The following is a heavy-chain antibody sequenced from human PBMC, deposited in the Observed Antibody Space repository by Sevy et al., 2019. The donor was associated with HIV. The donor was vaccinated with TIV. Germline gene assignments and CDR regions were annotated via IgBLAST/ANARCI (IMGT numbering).Heavy chain of an antibody. Sequence: GSLRLSCAASGFTVSSNYMSWVRQAPGKGLEWVSVIYSGGSTYYADSVKGRFTISRDNSKNTLYLQMNNLRAEDTAVYYCASRRYCSSTSCYGAVDYYYGMDVWGQGTTVTVSS. D-gene: IGHD2-2*01. CDR3: ASRRYCSSTSCYGAVDYYYGMDV. V-gene: IGHV3-53*01. CDR1: GFTVSSNY. CDR2: IYSGGST. J-gene: IGHJ6*02.